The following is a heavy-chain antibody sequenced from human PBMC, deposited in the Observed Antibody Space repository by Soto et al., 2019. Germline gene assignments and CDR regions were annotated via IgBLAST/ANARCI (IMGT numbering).Heavy chain of an antibody. J-gene: IGHJ6*02. D-gene: IGHD3-10*01. CDR1: GGSLSSYY. V-gene: IGHV4-4*07. CDR3: ARGPRGYVYYHGMDV. CDR2: IDTSGTT. Sequence: KPSETLSLTCTVSGGSLSSYYCSWIRQSAGKGLEWIGRIDTSGTTNYNPSLKSRVTMSVDASKNQFSLNLSSVTAADTAVYYCARGPRGYVYYHGMDVWGQGTTVTVSS.